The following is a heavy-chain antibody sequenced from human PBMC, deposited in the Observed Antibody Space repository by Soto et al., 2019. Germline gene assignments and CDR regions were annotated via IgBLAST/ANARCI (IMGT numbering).Heavy chain of an antibody. CDR3: ARAPDTLGDAFDI. Sequence: QVTLKESGPVLVKPTETLTLTCTVSGFSLSNARMGVSWIRQPPGKALEWLAHIFSNDEKSYSTSLKSRLTLSNATSKSQVLLTMTNMDPVDTATYYCARAPDTLGDAFDIWGQGTMVTVSS. J-gene: IGHJ3*02. D-gene: IGHD3-10*01. V-gene: IGHV2-26*01. CDR2: IFSNDEK. CDR1: GFSLSNARMG.